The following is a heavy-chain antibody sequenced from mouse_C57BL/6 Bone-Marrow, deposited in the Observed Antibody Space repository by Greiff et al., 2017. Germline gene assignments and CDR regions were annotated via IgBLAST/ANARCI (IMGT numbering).Heavy chain of an antibody. V-gene: IGHV14-4*01. CDR3: TTWGYYGSFYYFDY. CDR2: IDPENGDT. J-gene: IGHJ2*01. CDR1: GFNIKDDY. D-gene: IGHD1-1*01. Sequence: VQLQQSGAELVRPGASVTLSCTASGFNIKDDYMHWVKQRPEQGLQWIGWIDPENGDTEYASKFQGKATITADTSSNTAYLQLSSLTSEDTAVYYCTTWGYYGSFYYFDYWGQGTTLTVSS.